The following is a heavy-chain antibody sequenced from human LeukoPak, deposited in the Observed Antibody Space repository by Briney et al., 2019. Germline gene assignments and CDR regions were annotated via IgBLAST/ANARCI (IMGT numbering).Heavy chain of an antibody. CDR1: GGSFSRYA. CDR3: ARGSGETGGYYYVY. D-gene: IGHD3-22*01. Sequence: SVKVSCKASGGSFSRYAISWVRQAPGQGLEWMGGIIPILGIANYVQKFQGRVTITADESTRTAYMELRTLRSEDTAIYYCARGSGETGGYYYVYWGRGTPVTVSS. J-gene: IGHJ4*02. CDR2: IIPILGIA. V-gene: IGHV1-69*10.